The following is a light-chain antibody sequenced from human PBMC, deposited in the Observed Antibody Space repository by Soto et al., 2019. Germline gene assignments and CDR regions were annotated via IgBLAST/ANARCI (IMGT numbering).Light chain of an antibody. V-gene: IGLV1-40*01. CDR1: SSNIGAGYD. Sequence: QSVLTQPPSVSGAPGQRVTISCTGSSSNIGAGYDVHWYQQLPGTAPKLLIYGNSNRPSGVPDRFSGSKSGTSASLAISVLQAEDEADYYCCSYTSSSTLYVFGTGTKVTVL. J-gene: IGLJ1*01. CDR2: GNS. CDR3: CSYTSSSTLYV.